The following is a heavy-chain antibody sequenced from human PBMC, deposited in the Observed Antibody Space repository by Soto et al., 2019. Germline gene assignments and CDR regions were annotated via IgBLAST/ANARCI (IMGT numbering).Heavy chain of an antibody. CDR3: WSSYGNYWYTY. V-gene: IGHV4-39*01. J-gene: IGHJ4*02. D-gene: IGHD4-4*01. Sequence: SETLSLTCTVSGGSISSSGYYWGWIRQPPGKGLEWIGSIYYSGSAYYNPSLKSRVTMSVDTSRNQFSLDLNSVTAADTAIYYCWSSYGNYWYTYWGQGNQVTVSS. CDR2: IYYSGSA. CDR1: GGSISSSGYY.